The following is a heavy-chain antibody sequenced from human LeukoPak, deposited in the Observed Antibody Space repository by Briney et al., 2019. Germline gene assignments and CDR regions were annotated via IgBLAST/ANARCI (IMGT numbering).Heavy chain of an antibody. J-gene: IGHJ4*02. D-gene: IGHD3-22*01. CDR2: ISGSGGST. CDR3: AKGSSGYFFDL. Sequence: PGGSLRPSCAASGFAFSSYAMNWVRQAPGKGLEWVSAISGSGGSTYYADSVKGRFTISRDNSKNTLYLQMNSLRAEDTALYYCAKGSSGYFFDLWGQGTLVTVSS. V-gene: IGHV3-23*01. CDR1: GFAFSSYA.